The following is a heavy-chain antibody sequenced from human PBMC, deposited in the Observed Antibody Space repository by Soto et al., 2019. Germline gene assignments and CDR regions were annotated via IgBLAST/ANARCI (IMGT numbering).Heavy chain of an antibody. Sequence: QVQLVESGGGVVQPGRSLRLSCVASGFTFSNFGMHWVRQAPGTGLECVALIWYDGSNKNYADSVKGRFTISRDDSKNTLYLQMNSLTAEDTAVYYCAGDGDYSATYWYYDLWGRGTRVTVSS. V-gene: IGHV3-33*01. CDR1: GFTFSNFG. J-gene: IGHJ2*01. D-gene: IGHD3-10*01. CDR3: AGDGDYSATYWYYDL. CDR2: IWYDGSNK.